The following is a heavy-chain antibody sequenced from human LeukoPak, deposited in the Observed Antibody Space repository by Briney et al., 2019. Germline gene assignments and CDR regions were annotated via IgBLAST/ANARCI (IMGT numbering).Heavy chain of an antibody. CDR3: ARDRGWLTFDY. Sequence: PGGSLRLSCAASGFTFSTYWMTWVRQAPGKGLEWVANIKEDGGDKYYVDSVKGRFTISRDNAKNSLILQMSSLRAEDTGVYYCARDRGWLTFDYWGQGTLVTVSS. D-gene: IGHD6-19*01. J-gene: IGHJ4*02. CDR2: IKEDGGDK. V-gene: IGHV3-7*01. CDR1: GFTFSTYW.